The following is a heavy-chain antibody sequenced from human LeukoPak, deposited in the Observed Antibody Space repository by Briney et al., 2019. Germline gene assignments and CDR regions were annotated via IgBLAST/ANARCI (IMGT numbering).Heavy chain of an antibody. CDR2: ISSSSSYI. CDR1: GFTFSSYS. J-gene: IGHJ6*02. D-gene: IGHD6-19*01. Sequence: PGGSLRLSCAASGFTFSSYSMNWVRQAPGKGLEWVSSISSSSSYIYYADSVKGRFTISRDNAKNSLYLQMNSLRAEDTAVYYCAREDSSGWSPRYYYGMDVWGQGTTVTVSS. CDR3: AREDSSGWSPRYYYGMDV. V-gene: IGHV3-21*01.